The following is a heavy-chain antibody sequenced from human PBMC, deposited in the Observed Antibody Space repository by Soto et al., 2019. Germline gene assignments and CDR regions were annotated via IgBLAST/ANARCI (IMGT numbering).Heavy chain of an antibody. CDR2: ISGSGGST. V-gene: IGHV3-23*01. CDR3: AKSDTRGYSYGYRVPGLAAAASGFDY. CDR1: GFTFSSYA. D-gene: IGHD5-18*01. J-gene: IGHJ4*02. Sequence: GGSLRLSCAASGFTFSSYAMSWVRQAPGKGLEWVSAISGSGGSTYYADSVKGRFTISRDNSKNTLYLQMNSLRAEDTAVYYCAKSDTRGYSYGYRVPGLAAAASGFDYWGQGTLVTVSS.